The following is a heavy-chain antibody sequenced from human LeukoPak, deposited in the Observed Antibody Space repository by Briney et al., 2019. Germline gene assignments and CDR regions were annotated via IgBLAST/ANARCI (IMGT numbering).Heavy chain of an antibody. CDR1: GFTFSSYE. D-gene: IGHD3-3*01. J-gene: IGHJ4*02. CDR2: ISSSSSYI. CDR3: GKISGHTYYDFWSGYYTSDY. V-gene: IGHV3-21*01. Sequence: GGSLRLSCAASGFTFSSYERNWVRQAPGKGLEWVSSISSSSSYIYYADSVKGRFTISRDNAKNSLYLQMNSLRAEDTAVYYCGKISGHTYYDFWSGYYTSDYWGQGTLVTDSS.